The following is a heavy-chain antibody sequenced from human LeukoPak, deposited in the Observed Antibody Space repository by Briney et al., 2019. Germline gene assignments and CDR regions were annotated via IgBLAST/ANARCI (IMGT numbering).Heavy chain of an antibody. D-gene: IGHD4-17*01. CDR2: IYSGGST. Sequence: GGSLRLSCAASGFTVSSNYMSWVRQAPGKGLEWVSVIYSGGSTHYADSVKGRFTISRDNSKNTLYLQMNSLRAEDTAVYYCARVESSVTNAFDYWGQGTLVTVSS. J-gene: IGHJ4*02. CDR1: GFTVSSNY. V-gene: IGHV3-53*01. CDR3: ARVESSVTNAFDY.